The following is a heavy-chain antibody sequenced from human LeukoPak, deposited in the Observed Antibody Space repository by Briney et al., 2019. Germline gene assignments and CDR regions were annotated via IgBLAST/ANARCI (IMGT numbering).Heavy chain of an antibody. CDR2: ISGSGSGT. D-gene: IGHD2-2*01. CDR1: GFTFNHYA. J-gene: IGHJ4*02. Sequence: PGGSLRLSCAAPGFTFNHYAMNWVRQAPGKGLEWVSAISGSGSGTNYADSVRGRFTISRDNAKNTLYLQMDSLGAGDTAVYFCAKTAYCSTVTCYYRAYFDSWGQGALVTVSS. V-gene: IGHV3-23*01. CDR3: AKTAYCSTVTCYYRAYFDS.